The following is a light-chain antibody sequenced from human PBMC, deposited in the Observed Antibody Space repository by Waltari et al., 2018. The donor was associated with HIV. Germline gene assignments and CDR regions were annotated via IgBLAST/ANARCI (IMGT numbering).Light chain of an antibody. CDR3: AAWDDSLSGWV. CDR1: SSNIGTNY. Sequence: QSVLTQPPSASGTPGQRVTISRSGSSSNIGTNYVYWYHQPPGTAPKIIIYRNNQRPSGVPDRFSGSKSGTSASLAISGLRSEDEADYYCAAWDDSLSGWVFGGGTKLTVL. V-gene: IGLV1-47*01. CDR2: RNN. J-gene: IGLJ3*02.